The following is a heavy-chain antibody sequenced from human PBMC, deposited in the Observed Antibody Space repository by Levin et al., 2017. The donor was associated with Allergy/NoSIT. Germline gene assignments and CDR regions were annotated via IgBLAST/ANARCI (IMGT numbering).Heavy chain of an antibody. D-gene: IGHD4-17*01. V-gene: IGHV1-2*02. CDR1: GYTFTGYY. Sequence: ESLKISCKASGYTFTGYYMHWVRQAPGQGLEWMGWINPNSGGTNYAQKFQGRVTMTRDTSISTAYMELSRLRSDDTAVYYCARASGDYTFPDYWGQGTLVTVSS. J-gene: IGHJ4*02. CDR2: INPNSGGT. CDR3: ARASGDYTFPDY.